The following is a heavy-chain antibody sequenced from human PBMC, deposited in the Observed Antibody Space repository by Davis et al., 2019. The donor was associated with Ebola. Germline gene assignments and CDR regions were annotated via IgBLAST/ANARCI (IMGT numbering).Heavy chain of an antibody. CDR2: TYYRSKWYY. CDR1: GDSVSTQSAA. Sequence: SQTLSLTCAISGDSVSTQSAAWNWIRQSPSRGLEWLGRTYYRSKWYYDYAVSLEGRITINPDTSKNQFSLQLNSVTPEDTAVYYCAQAVEGHFDHWGQGTLVTVSS. D-gene: IGHD2-15*01. CDR3: AQAVEGHFDH. V-gene: IGHV6-1*01. J-gene: IGHJ4*02.